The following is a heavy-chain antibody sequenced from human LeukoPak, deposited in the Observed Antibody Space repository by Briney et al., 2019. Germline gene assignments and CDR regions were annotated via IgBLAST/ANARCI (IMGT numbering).Heavy chain of an antibody. Sequence: GGFLILSCAASGFTFDDYAMHWVRQAPGKGLEWVSGISWNSGSIGYADSVKGRFTISRDNAKNSLYLQMNSLRAEDMALYYCAKARTYDILTGYTRWGQGTLVTVSS. CDR3: AKARTYDILTGYTR. V-gene: IGHV3-9*03. CDR2: ISWNSGSI. D-gene: IGHD3-9*01. CDR1: GFTFDDYA. J-gene: IGHJ4*02.